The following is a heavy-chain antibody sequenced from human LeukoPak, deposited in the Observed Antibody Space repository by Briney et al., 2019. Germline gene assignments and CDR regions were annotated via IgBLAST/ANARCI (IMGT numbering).Heavy chain of an antibody. CDR1: GGSISSYY. V-gene: IGHV4-59*01. J-gene: IGHJ6*02. CDR3: ASRQGYYSCMDV. CDR2: IYYSGST. Sequence: PSETLSLTCTVSGGSISSYYWSWIRQPPGKGLEWIGYIYYSGSTNYNPSLKSRVTISVDTSKNQFSLNLSSVTAADTAVYFCASRQGYYSCMDVWGQGTTVTVSS.